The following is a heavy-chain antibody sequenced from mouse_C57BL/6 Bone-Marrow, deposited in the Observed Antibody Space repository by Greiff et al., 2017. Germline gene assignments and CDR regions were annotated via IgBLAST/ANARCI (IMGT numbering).Heavy chain of an antibody. CDR3: ARLAGTYFDY. CDR1: GFTFSSYG. CDR2: ISSGGGYT. D-gene: IGHD4-1*01. Sequence: EVQVVESGGDLVKPGGSLKLSCAASGFTFSSYGMSWVRQTPDKRLEWVGTISSGGGYTYYPDSVKGRLTISRDNAKNTLYLQMSRLKAEDTAMYYCARLAGTYFDYWGQGTTLTVSS. J-gene: IGHJ2*01. V-gene: IGHV5-6*01.